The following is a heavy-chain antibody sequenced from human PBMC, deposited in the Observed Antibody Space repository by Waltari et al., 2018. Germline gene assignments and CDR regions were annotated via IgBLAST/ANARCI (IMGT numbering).Heavy chain of an antibody. CDR1: GGSISSYY. CDR3: ARQGYYDFWSGYYALDY. CDR2: IYYSGST. J-gene: IGHJ4*02. Sequence: QVQLQESGPGLVKPSETLSLTCTVPGGSISSYYWSWIRQPPGKGLEWIGYIYYSGSTNYNPSLKSRVTISVDTSKNQFSLKLSSVNAADTAVYYCARQGYYDFWSGYYALDYWGQGTLVTVSS. V-gene: IGHV4-59*08. D-gene: IGHD3-3*01.